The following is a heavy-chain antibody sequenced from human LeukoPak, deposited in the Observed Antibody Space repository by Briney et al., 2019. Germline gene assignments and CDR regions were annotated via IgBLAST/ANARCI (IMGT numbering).Heavy chain of an antibody. D-gene: IGHD3-10*01. V-gene: IGHV6-1*01. Sequence: SQTLSLTCVISGDSVSSNSAARNWIRQSPSRGLEYLGRTYYRSKWYNDYAVSVKSRITINPDTSKNQFSLQLNSVTPEDTAVYYCARGYGVTRSYYFDYWGQGTLVTVSS. CDR2: TYYRSKWYN. CDR3: ARGYGVTRSYYFDY. CDR1: GDSVSSNSAA. J-gene: IGHJ4*02.